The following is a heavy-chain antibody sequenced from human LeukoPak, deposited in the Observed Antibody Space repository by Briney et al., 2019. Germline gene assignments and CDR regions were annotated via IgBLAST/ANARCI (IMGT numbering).Heavy chain of an antibody. CDR1: GFTFSSYA. V-gene: IGHV3-23*01. Sequence: RSGGSLRLSCAASGFTFSSYAMSWVRQAPGKGLEWVSAISGSGGSTYYADFVKGRFTISRDNSKNTLYLQMNSLRAEDTALYYCAKGGYSTSLGYYHMDVWGKGTTVTVSS. J-gene: IGHJ6*03. CDR3: AKGGYSTSLGYYHMDV. CDR2: ISGSGGST. D-gene: IGHD4-11*01.